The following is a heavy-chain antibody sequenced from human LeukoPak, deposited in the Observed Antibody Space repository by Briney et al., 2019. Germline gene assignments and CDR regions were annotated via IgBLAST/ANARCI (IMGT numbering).Heavy chain of an antibody. V-gene: IGHV3-21*06. J-gene: IGHJ4*02. CDR1: GFTFSSYS. D-gene: IGHD6-25*01. CDR3: AGTSYVSGLYFPAD. CDR2: ISRSSSYI. Sequence: GGSLRLSCAASGFTFSSYSMTLVRQAPGTGLEWVSSISRSSSYIYYADSVKGRFTISRDNAKNSLYLQMNSLGAEDTAVYYCAGTSYVSGLYFPADWGQGTLVTVSS.